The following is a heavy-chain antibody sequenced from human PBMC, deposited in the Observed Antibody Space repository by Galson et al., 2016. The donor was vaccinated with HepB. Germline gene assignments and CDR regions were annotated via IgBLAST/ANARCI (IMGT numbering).Heavy chain of an antibody. CDR3: AKGRTGTTGPVEY. CDR1: GFIFSNYA. Sequence: SLRLSCAASGFIFSNYAMSWVRQAPGKGLEWVSTLSASGGATYYSDSVKGRFTISRDNSKNTLYLQMNSLRDEDTAVYYCAKGRTGTTGPVEYWGQGTLVTVSS. D-gene: IGHD1-1*01. CDR2: LSASGGAT. V-gene: IGHV3-23*01. J-gene: IGHJ4*02.